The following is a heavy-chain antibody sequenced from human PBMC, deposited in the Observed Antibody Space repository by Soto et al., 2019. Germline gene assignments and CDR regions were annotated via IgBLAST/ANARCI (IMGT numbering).Heavy chain of an antibody. D-gene: IGHD2-2*01. J-gene: IGHJ6*02. CDR2: IIPIFGTA. CDR3: ATYGVGTNRIVVVPAAKNYYYYGMDV. V-gene: IGHV1-69*13. Sequence: GASVKVSCKASGGTFSSYAISWVRQAPGQGLEWMGGIIPIFGTANYAQKFQGRVTITADESTSTAYMELSSPRSEDTAVYYCATYGVGTNRIVVVPAAKNYYYYGMDVWGQGTTVTVSS. CDR1: GGTFSSYA.